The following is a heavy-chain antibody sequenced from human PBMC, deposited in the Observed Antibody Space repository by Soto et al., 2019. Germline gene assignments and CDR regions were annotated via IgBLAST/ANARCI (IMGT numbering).Heavy chain of an antibody. CDR1: GYTFTSYD. CDR2: MNPNNGNT. D-gene: IGHD1-1*01. Sequence: QVQLVQSGAEVKKPGASVKVSCKASGYTFTSYDINWVRQATGQALEWMGRMNPNNGNTAYAQKFQGRVTMTRTTSISTAYMELSSLRSEDTAVYYCARGADNWNDGYWFDPWGQGTLVTVSS. V-gene: IGHV1-8*01. J-gene: IGHJ5*02. CDR3: ARGADNWNDGYWFDP.